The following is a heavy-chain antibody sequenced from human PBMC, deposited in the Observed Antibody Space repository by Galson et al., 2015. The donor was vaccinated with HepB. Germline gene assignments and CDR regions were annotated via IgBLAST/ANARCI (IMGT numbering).Heavy chain of an antibody. D-gene: IGHD5-24*01. CDR2: ISTYNGDT. CDR3: ARTVDGYNYELFY. J-gene: IGHJ4*02. Sequence: SVKVSCKASGYSFTRYGITWVRQAPGQGLEWMGWISTYNGDTNYAQKLQGRVTMTTDASTRTAHMELRSLRSDDTAIYYCARTVDGYNYELFYWGQGTLGTVSS. CDR1: GYSFTRYG. V-gene: IGHV1-18*04.